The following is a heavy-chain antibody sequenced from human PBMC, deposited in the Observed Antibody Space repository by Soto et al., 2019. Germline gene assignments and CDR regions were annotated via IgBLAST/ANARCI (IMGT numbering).Heavy chain of an antibody. D-gene: IGHD2-21*02. CDR2: IIPIFGTA. J-gene: IGHJ4*02. Sequence: ASVKVSCKASGGTFSSYAISWGRQAPGQGLEWMGGIIPIFGTANYAQKFQGRVTITADESTSTAYMELSSLRSEDTAVYYCARDRTYCGGDCLDYWGQGTLVTVSS. CDR3: ARDRTYCGGDCLDY. CDR1: GGTFSSYA. V-gene: IGHV1-69*13.